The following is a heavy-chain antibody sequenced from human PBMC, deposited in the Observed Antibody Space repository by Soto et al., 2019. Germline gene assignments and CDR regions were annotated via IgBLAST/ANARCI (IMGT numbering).Heavy chain of an antibody. Sequence: GGSLRLFCAASGFTFSSYGMHWVRQAPGKGLEWVAVISYDGSNKYYADSVKGRFTISGDNSKNTLYLQMNSLRAEDTAVYYCAKVLIKSTMVRGTNDYYYGMDVWGQGTTVTVSS. V-gene: IGHV3-30*18. D-gene: IGHD3-10*01. CDR1: GFTFSSYG. CDR3: AKVLIKSTMVRGTNDYYYGMDV. CDR2: ISYDGSNK. J-gene: IGHJ6*02.